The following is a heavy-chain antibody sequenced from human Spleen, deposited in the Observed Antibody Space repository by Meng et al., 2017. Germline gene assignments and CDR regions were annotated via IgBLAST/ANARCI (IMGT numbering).Heavy chain of an antibody. V-gene: IGHV1-3*01. J-gene: IGHJ4*01. Sequence: ASVKVSCKASGGTFSSYAISWVRQAPGQGLEWMGWINADRGNTKYSQKFQGRVTITRDTSASTAYMDLSSLRSEDTAVYYCARSPEQWLVTDNWGHGTPVTVSS. CDR1: GGTFSSYA. D-gene: IGHD6-19*01. CDR3: ARSPEQWLVTDN. CDR2: INADRGNT.